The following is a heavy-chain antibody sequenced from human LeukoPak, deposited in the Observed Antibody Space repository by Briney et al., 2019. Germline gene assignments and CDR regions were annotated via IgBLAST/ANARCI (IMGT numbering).Heavy chain of an antibody. CDR3: ARGHAWFDP. CDR1: GDSISSSSYY. Sequence: SETLSLTCSVSGDSISSSSYYWGWIRQPPGKGLEWIGSIYYSGSTYYNPSLKSRVTISVDTSKNQFSLKLSSVTAADTAVYYCARGHAWFDPWGQGTLVTVSS. V-gene: IGHV4-39*07. CDR2: IYYSGST. J-gene: IGHJ5*02.